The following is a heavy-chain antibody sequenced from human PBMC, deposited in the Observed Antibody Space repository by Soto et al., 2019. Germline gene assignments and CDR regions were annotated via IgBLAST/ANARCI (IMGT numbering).Heavy chain of an antibody. CDR2: IYPGDSDT. CDR1: GYSFTSYW. Sequence: GESLKISCKGSGYSFTSYWIGWVRQMPGKGLEWMGIIYPGDSDTRYSPSFQGQVTISADKSISTAYLQWSSLKASDTAMYYCAKIFSSGWYWEWFDPWGQGTLVTVSS. CDR3: AKIFSSGWYWEWFDP. D-gene: IGHD6-19*01. V-gene: IGHV5-51*01. J-gene: IGHJ5*02.